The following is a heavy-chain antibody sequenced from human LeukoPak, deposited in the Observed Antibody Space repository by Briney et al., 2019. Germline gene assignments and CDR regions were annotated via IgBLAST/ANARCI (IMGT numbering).Heavy chain of an antibody. CDR1: GFTFSSYW. V-gene: IGHV3-74*03. J-gene: IGHJ4*02. D-gene: IGHD1-26*01. CDR3: ARDGFGGSYSF. Sequence: PGGSLRLSCAASGFTFSSYWMHWVRQAPGKGLVWVSRINGDGITTTYADSVKGRFTISRDNAKNTLYLQMNSLRAEDKAVYYCARDGFGGSYSFWGQETLVTVSS. CDR2: INGDGITT.